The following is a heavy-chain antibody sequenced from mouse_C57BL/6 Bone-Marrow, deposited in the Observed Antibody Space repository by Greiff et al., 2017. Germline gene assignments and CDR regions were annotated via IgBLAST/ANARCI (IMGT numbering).Heavy chain of an antibody. D-gene: IGHD1-1*01. CDR1: GSTFSSYG. CDR3: ARSYYGSSYGYYAMDY. CDR2: ISSGGSYT. V-gene: IGHV5-6*01. J-gene: IGHJ4*01. Sequence: VQLKESGGDLVKPGGSLKLSCAASGSTFSSYGMSWVRQTPDKRLEWVATISSGGSYTYYPDSVKGRFTISRDNAKNTLYLQMSSLKSEDTAMYYWARSYYGSSYGYYAMDYWGQGTSVTVSS.